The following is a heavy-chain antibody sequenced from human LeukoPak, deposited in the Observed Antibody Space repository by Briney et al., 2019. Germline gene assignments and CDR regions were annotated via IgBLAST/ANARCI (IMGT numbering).Heavy chain of an antibody. CDR3: ARAVTNIDY. CDR2: IYHSGST. Sequence: PSETLSLTCAVSGYSISSGYYWGWLRQPPGKGLEWIGSIYHSGSTYYNPSLKSRVTISVDTSKNQFSLKLSSVTAADTAVYYCARAVTNIDYWGQGTLVTVSS. D-gene: IGHD4-17*01. J-gene: IGHJ4*02. V-gene: IGHV4-38-2*01. CDR1: GYSISSGYY.